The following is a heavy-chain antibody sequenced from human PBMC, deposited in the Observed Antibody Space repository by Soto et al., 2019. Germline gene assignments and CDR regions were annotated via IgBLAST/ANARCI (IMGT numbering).Heavy chain of an antibody. Sequence: GGSLRLSCTASGFTFGDYAMSWVRQAPGKGLEWVGFIRSKAYGGTTEYAASVKGRFTISRDDSKSIAYLQMNSLKTEDTAVYYCTRSAVYYYDSSGYFYYWGQGTLVTVSS. J-gene: IGHJ4*02. CDR3: TRSAVYYYDSSGYFYY. CDR1: GFTFGDYA. CDR2: IRSKAYGGTT. D-gene: IGHD3-22*01. V-gene: IGHV3-49*04.